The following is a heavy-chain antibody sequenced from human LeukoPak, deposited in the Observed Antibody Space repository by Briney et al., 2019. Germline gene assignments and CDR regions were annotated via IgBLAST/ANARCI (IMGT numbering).Heavy chain of an antibody. CDR2: ISAYNVNT. D-gene: IGHD6-19*01. CDR1: GYTFTSYG. J-gene: IGHJ4*02. V-gene: IGHV1-18*01. Sequence: ASVRVSCKASGYTFTSYGISWVRQAPGQGLEWMGWISAYNVNTNYAQKLQGRVTMTTDTSTSTAYMELRSLRSDDTAVYYCARGPLGRGGYYFAYWGQGTLFPVSS. CDR3: ARGPLGRGGYYFAY.